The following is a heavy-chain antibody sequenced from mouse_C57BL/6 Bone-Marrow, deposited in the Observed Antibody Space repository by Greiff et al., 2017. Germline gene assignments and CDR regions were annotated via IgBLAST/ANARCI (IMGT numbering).Heavy chain of an antibody. J-gene: IGHJ1*03. CDR3: ARGGYFDV. Sequence: QVQLKESGAELVRPGTSVKVSCKASGYAFTNYLIEWVKQRPGQGLEWIGVIYPGSGGTNYTEKFKGKATLTADKSSSTAYMQLSSLTSEDSAVYFCARGGYFDVWGTGTTVTVSS. CDR2: IYPGSGGT. CDR1: GYAFTNYL. V-gene: IGHV1-54*01.